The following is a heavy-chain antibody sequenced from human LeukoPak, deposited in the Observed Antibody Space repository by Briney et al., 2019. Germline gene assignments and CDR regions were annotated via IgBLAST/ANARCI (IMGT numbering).Heavy chain of an antibody. J-gene: IGHJ6*03. D-gene: IGHD3-3*01. CDR1: GGSFSGYY. CDR3: ARLTRPIWSGYYYYYYMDV. V-gene: IGHV4-34*01. Sequence: PSETLSLTCAVYGGSFSGYYWSWIRQPPGKGLEWIGEINHSGSTNYNPSLKSRVTISVDTSKNQFSLKLSSVTAADTAVYYCARLTRPIWSGYYYYYYMDVWGKGTTVTVSS. CDR2: INHSGST.